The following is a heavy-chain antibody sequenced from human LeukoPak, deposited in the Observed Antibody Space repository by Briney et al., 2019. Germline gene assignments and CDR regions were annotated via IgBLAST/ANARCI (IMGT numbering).Heavy chain of an antibody. Sequence: SVKVSCKASGGTFSSYTISWVRQAPGQALEWMGRIIPILGIANYAQKFQGRVTITADKSTSTAYMELSSLRSEDTAVYYCARGGWPHARGMDVWGQGTTVTVSS. D-gene: IGHD2-15*01. CDR2: IIPILGIA. CDR1: GGTFSSYT. V-gene: IGHV1-69*02. CDR3: ARGGWPHARGMDV. J-gene: IGHJ6*02.